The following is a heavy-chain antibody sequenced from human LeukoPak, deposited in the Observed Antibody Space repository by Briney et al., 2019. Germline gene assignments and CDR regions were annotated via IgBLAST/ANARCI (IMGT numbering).Heavy chain of an antibody. CDR2: IYHSGST. CDR1: GGSISSSNW. Sequence: SGTLSLTCAVSGGSISSSNWWSWVRQPPGKGLEWIGEIYHSGSTNYNPSLKSRVTISVDKSKNQFSLKLSSVTAADAAVHYCARIVTTGLNWFDPWGQGTLVTVSS. V-gene: IGHV4-4*02. D-gene: IGHD4-11*01. CDR3: ARIVTTGLNWFDP. J-gene: IGHJ5*02.